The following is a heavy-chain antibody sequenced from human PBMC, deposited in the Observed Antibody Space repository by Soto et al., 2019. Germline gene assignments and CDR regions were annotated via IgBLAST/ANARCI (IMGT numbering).Heavy chain of an antibody. V-gene: IGHV1-69*02. CDR3: AIKPEYSSSSDY. D-gene: IGHD6-6*01. J-gene: IGHJ4*02. CDR1: GGTFSSYT. CDR2: IIPILGIA. Sequence: QVQLVQSGAEVKKPGSSVKVSCKASGGTFSSYTISWVRQAPGQGLEWMGRIIPILGIANYAQKFQGRVTITADKSTSTAYRELSSLRSEDTAVYYCAIKPEYSSSSDYWGQGTLVTVSS.